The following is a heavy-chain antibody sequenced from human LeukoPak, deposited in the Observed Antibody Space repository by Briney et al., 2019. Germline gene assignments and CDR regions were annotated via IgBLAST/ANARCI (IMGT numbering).Heavy chain of an antibody. Sequence: SETLSLTCAVYGGSFSGYYWSWIRQPPRKGLEWIGEINHSGSTNYNPSLKSRVTISVDTSKNQFSLKLSSVTAADTAVYYCARANYYDSSGYYRHWYFDLWGRGTLVTVSS. CDR2: INHSGST. CDR3: ARANYYDSSGYYRHWYFDL. D-gene: IGHD3-22*01. J-gene: IGHJ2*01. CDR1: GGSFSGYY. V-gene: IGHV4-34*01.